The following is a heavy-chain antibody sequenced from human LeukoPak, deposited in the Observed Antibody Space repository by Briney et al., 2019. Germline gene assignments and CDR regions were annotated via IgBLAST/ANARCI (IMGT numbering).Heavy chain of an antibody. D-gene: IGHD3-9*01. CDR2: ISYDGSNK. V-gene: IGHV3-30*18. CDR1: GFTFSSYG. Sequence: GGSLRLSCAASGFTFSSYGMHWVRQAPGKGLEWVAVISYDGSNKYYADSVKGRFTISRDNSKNTLYLQMNSLRAEDTAVYYCAKAGLKYFDWQQIGYFDYWGQGTLVTVSS. CDR3: AKAGLKYFDWQQIGYFDY. J-gene: IGHJ4*02.